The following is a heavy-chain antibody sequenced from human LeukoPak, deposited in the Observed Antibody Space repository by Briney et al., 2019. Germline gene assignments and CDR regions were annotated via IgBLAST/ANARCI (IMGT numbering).Heavy chain of an antibody. Sequence: PSETLSLTCTVSGGSISSSSYYWGWIRQPPGKGLEWIGNIYYSGSTYYNPSLKSRVTISVDTSKNQFSLKLSSVTAADTAVYYCARRQRWELRPFDYWGQGTLVTVSS. CDR1: GGSISSSSYY. CDR3: ARRQRWELRPFDY. CDR2: IYYSGST. D-gene: IGHD1-26*01. J-gene: IGHJ4*02. V-gene: IGHV4-39*01.